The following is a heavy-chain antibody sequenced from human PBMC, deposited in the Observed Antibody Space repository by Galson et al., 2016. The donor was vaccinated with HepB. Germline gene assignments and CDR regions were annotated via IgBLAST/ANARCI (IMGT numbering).Heavy chain of an antibody. D-gene: IGHD3-22*01. CDR3: ARGWGYYDSSGVFDY. CDR1: GGPMNSYF. V-gene: IGHV4-59*01. J-gene: IGHJ4*02. Sequence: ETLSLTCTVSGGPMNSYFWSWIRQSPGKGLEWIGYMYYSGNTNYNPSLKSRVAISIDPSKNQFSLNLRSLTAADTAVYSCARGWGYYDSSGVFDYWGQGILVTVSS. CDR2: MYYSGNT.